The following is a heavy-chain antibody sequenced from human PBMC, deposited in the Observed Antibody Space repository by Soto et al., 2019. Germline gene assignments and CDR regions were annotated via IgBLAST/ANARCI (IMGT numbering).Heavy chain of an antibody. D-gene: IGHD5-18*01. CDR2: IYPGDSDT. CDR3: ARRVKPDTAMVTGYYYYYMDV. J-gene: IGHJ6*03. CDR1: GYSFTSYW. Sequence: GESLKISCKGSGYSFTSYWIGWVRQMPGKGLEWMGIIYPGDSDTRYSQSFQGPVTISADKSISTAYLQWSSLKASDNAMYYCARRVKPDTAMVTGYYYYYMDVWGKGTTVTVSS. V-gene: IGHV5-51*01.